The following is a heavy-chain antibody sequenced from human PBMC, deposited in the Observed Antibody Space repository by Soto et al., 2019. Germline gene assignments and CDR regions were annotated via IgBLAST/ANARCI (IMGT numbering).Heavy chain of an antibody. J-gene: IGHJ4*02. Sequence: GGSLRLSCAASGFTFSSYEMNWVRQAPGKGLEWVSYISSSGSTIYYADSVKGRFTISRDNAKNSLYLQMNSLRAEDTAVYYCARARGNYDFWSGYYFDYWGQGTLVTVSS. D-gene: IGHD3-3*01. CDR3: ARARGNYDFWSGYYFDY. CDR1: GFTFSSYE. CDR2: ISSSGSTI. V-gene: IGHV3-48*03.